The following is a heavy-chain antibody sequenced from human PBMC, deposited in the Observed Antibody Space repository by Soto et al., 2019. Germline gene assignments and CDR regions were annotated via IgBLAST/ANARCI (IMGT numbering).Heavy chain of an antibody. CDR1: GFTFSSYG. J-gene: IGHJ6*02. D-gene: IGHD3-3*01. CDR2: IWYDGSNK. V-gene: IGHV3-33*01. CDR3: ARDYVRFLEWFPMDV. Sequence: GGSLRLSCAASGFTFSSYGMHWVRQAPGKGLEWVAVIWYDGSNKYYADSVKGRFTISRDNSKNTLYLQMNSLRAEDTAVYYCARDYVRFLEWFPMDVWGQGTTVTVSS.